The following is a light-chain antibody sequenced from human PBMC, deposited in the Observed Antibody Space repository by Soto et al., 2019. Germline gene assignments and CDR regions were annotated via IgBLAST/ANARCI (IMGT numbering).Light chain of an antibody. V-gene: IGKV3-15*01. J-gene: IGKJ1*01. CDR1: QSISDT. CDR2: SAS. Sequence: EIVMTQSPATLSVSPEGRATLSCRTSQSISDTLAWYQQKPGQAPRLLIYSASRRATGFPARFSGSGSGTDFTLTISSLQSEDFAVYYCQQYENWPWTFGQGTKVDIK. CDR3: QQYENWPWT.